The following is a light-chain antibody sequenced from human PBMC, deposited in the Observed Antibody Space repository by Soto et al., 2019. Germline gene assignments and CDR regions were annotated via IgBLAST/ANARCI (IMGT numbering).Light chain of an antibody. J-gene: IGLJ2*01. CDR2: EVN. V-gene: IGLV2-8*01. Sequence: QSALTQPPSAYGSPGQSVTISCTGTSSDVGNYNYVSWYQQYPGKAPKLMIYEVNKRPSGVPDRFSGSKSGNTASLTVSGLQAEDEADYYCTSYAAGKNVVFGGGTQLTVL. CDR3: TSYAAGKNVV. CDR1: SSDVGNYNY.